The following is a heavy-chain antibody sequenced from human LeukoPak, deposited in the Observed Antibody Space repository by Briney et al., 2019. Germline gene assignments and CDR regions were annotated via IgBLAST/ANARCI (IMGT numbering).Heavy chain of an antibody. V-gene: IGHV3-48*03. J-gene: IGHJ5*02. CDR1: GFTFSSYE. CDR3: ARVSRFSNNWLDP. Sequence: GGSLRLSCAASGFTFSSYEMNWVRQAPGKGLEWVSYISSSGSTIYYADSVKGRFTISRDNAKNSLYLEVNSLRAEDTAVYFCARVSRFSNNWLDPWGQGTLVTVSS. D-gene: IGHD3-10*01. CDR2: ISSSGSTI.